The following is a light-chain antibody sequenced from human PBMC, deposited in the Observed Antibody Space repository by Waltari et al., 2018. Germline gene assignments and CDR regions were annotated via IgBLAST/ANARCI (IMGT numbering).Light chain of an antibody. CDR3: RHYVRLPVS. CDR1: QSVSMS. J-gene: IGKJ1*01. V-gene: IGKV3-20*01. CDR2: GAS. Sequence: EIVLTQSPGTLSLSPGERATLSCRASQSVSMSLAWYQQKPGHAPRLLIYGASSRATGVPDRFSGSGSGTDGSLTISRLEPEDVAVYYCRHYVRLPVSFGQGTKVEIK.